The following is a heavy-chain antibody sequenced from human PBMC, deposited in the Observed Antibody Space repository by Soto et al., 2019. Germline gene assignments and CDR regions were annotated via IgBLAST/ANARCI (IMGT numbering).Heavy chain of an antibody. J-gene: IGHJ5*02. D-gene: IGHD4-17*01. CDR1: GGSFSGYY. CDR2: INHSGST. CDR3: ARLVTTRLNWFAL. V-gene: IGHV4-34*01. Sequence: SETLSLTCAVNGGSFSGYYWSWIRQPPGKGLEWIGEINHSGSTNYNPSLKSRVTISVDTSKNQFSLKLSSVTAADTAVYYCARLVTTRLNWFALWGQGTLVTVSS.